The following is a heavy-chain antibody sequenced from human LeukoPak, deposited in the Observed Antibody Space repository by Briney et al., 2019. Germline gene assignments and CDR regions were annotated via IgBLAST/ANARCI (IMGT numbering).Heavy chain of an antibody. V-gene: IGHV1-8*02. Sequence: ASVKVSCKASGGTFSSYAISWVRQATGQGLEWMGWMNPNSGNTGYAQKFQGRVTMTRNTSISTAYMELSSLRSEDTAVYYCASQMGIAAAGTGRDYYYGMDVWGQGTTVTVSS. CDR2: MNPNSGNT. J-gene: IGHJ6*02. D-gene: IGHD6-13*01. CDR3: ASQMGIAAAGTGRDYYYGMDV. CDR1: GGTFSSYA.